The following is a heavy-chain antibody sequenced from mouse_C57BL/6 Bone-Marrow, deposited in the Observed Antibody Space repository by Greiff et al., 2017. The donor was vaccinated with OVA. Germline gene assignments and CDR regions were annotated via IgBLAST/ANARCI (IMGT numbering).Heavy chain of an antibody. Sequence: DVKLVESGGGLVQPKGSLKLSCAASGFTFNTYAMHWVCPAPGKGLEWVARIRSKSSNYSTYYADSVKDRFTISSYDSQSKLYLQMNNLKTEDTAMYYCVREPLYYDYDTWFAYWGQGTLVTVSA. V-gene: IGHV10-3*01. CDR2: IRSKSSNYST. D-gene: IGHD2-4*01. CDR3: VREPLYYDYDTWFAY. CDR1: GFTFNTYA. J-gene: IGHJ3*01.